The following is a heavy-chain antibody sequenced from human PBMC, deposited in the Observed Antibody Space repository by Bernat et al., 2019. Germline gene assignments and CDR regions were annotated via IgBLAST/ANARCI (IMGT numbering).Heavy chain of an antibody. CDR1: GFSFSSYW. CDR2: MKEDGSGK. Sequence: EVQLVESGGGLVQPGGSLRLSCAVSGFSFSSYWMSWVRQAPGKGLEWVANMKEDGSGKYYVDSLKGRFTISRDNAKNSLYLQMNSLRAEDTAVYYCARARYDFWGGFNNAFDVWGQGTMVTVSS. D-gene: IGHD3/OR15-3a*01. V-gene: IGHV3-7*01. J-gene: IGHJ3*01. CDR3: ARARYDFWGGFNNAFDV.